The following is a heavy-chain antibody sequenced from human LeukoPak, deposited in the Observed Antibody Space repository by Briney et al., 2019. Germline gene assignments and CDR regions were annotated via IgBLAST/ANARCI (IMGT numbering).Heavy chain of an antibody. CDR3: ARGRGGVVGALDY. J-gene: IGHJ4*02. V-gene: IGHV4-31*03. D-gene: IGHD1-26*01. Sequence: SETLSLTCTVSGGSISSGGYYWSWIRQHPGKGLEWIGYIYYSGSTNYNPSLKSRVTISVDTSKNQFSLKLSSVTAADTAVYYCARGRGGVVGALDYWGQGTLVTVSS. CDR1: GGSISSGGYY. CDR2: IYYSGST.